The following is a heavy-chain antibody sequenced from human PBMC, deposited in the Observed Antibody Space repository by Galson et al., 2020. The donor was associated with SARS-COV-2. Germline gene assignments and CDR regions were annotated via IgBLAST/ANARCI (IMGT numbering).Heavy chain of an antibody. V-gene: IGHV3-30*18. Sequence: GGSLRLSCAASGFTFSSYGMHWVRQAPGKGLGWVAVISYDGSNKYYADSVKGRFTISRDNSKNTLYLQMNSLRAEDTAVYYCAKDMAYSYGYSYFDYWGQGTLVTVSS. CDR1: GFTFSSYG. CDR2: ISYDGSNK. CDR3: AKDMAYSYGYSYFDY. J-gene: IGHJ4*02. D-gene: IGHD5-18*01.